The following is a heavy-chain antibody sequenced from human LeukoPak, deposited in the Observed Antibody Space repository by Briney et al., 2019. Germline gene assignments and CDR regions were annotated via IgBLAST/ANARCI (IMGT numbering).Heavy chain of an antibody. CDR2: IYHSGST. J-gene: IGHJ4*02. Sequence: SETLSLTCAVSGGSISSSNWWSWVRQPPGKGLEWIGEIYHSGSTNYNPSLKSRVTISVDKSKNQFSLKLSSVTAADTAVYYCASLNEYYYDSSGFPEWGQGTLVTVSS. CDR3: ASLNEYYYDSSGFPE. V-gene: IGHV4-4*02. CDR1: GGSISSSNW. D-gene: IGHD3-22*01.